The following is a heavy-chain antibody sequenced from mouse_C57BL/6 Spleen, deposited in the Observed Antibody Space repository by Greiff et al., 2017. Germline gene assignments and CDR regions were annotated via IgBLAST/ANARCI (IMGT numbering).Heavy chain of an antibody. V-gene: IGHV1-82*01. CDR3: ARGYYYAMDY. Sequence: VQLQQSGPELVKPGASVKISCKASGYAFSSSWMNWVKQRPGKGLEWIGRIYPGDGDTNYNGKFKGKATLTADKSSSTAYMQLSSLTSEDSSVXFCARGYYYAMDYWGQGTSVTVSS. J-gene: IGHJ4*01. CDR1: GYAFSSSW. CDR2: IYPGDGDT.